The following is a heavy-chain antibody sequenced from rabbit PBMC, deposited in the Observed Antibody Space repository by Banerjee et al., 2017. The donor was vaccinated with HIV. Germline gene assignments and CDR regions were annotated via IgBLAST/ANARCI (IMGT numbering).Heavy chain of an antibody. Sequence: PEESGGGLVKPGGTLTLTCTVSGFSFSSNWICWVRQAPGKGLEWIACIDTNDGDTDYANWPKGRFTISKTSSTTVTLQMTSLTAADTATYFCARDTSTSFSTYGMDLWGPGTLVTVS. CDR2: IDTNDGDT. D-gene: IGHD1-1*01. V-gene: IGHV1S45*01. J-gene: IGHJ6*01. CDR3: ARDTSTSFSTYGMDL. CDR1: GFSFSSNW.